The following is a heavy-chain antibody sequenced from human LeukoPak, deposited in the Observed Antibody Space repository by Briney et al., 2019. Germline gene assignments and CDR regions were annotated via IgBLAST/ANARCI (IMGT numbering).Heavy chain of an antibody. J-gene: IGHJ4*02. CDR2: FSGNGGDK. CDR1: GFTFSSSA. D-gene: IGHD3-22*01. V-gene: IGHV3-23*01. Sequence: GGSLRLSCVASGFTFSSSAMTWVRQVPGKGLEWVSSFSGNGGDKYYADSVKGRFTISRDNSKNTLYLQMNSLRAEDTAVYYCAKDTYDSSGYCHFDYWGQGTLVTVSS. CDR3: AKDTYDSSGYCHFDY.